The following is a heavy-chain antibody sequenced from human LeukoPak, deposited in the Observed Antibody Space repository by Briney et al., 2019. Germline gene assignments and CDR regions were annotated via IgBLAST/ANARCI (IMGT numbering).Heavy chain of an antibody. CDR1: GFTFSSYG. Sequence: GRSLRLSCAASGFTFSSYGMHWVRQAPGKGLEWVAVISYDGSNKYYADSVKGRFTISRDNSKNTLYLQMNSLRAEDTAVYYCARDLHILTGYYPDYGMDVWGQGTTVTVSS. J-gene: IGHJ6*02. CDR3: ARDLHILTGYYPDYGMDV. CDR2: ISYDGSNK. V-gene: IGHV3-30*03. D-gene: IGHD3-9*01.